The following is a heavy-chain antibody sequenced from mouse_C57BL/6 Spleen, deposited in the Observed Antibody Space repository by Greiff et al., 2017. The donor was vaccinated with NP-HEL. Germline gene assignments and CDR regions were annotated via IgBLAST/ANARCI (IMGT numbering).Heavy chain of an antibody. J-gene: IGHJ1*03. CDR3: AREGITTVVATGYFDV. CDR2: INPNNGGT. CDR1: GYTFTDYN. D-gene: IGHD1-1*01. Sequence: VQLKQSGPELVKPGASVKMSCKASGYTFTDYNMHWVKQSHGKSLEWIGYINPNNGGTSYNQKFKGKATLTVNKSSSTAYMELRSLTSEDSAVYYCAREGITTVVATGYFDVWGTGTTVTVSS. V-gene: IGHV1-22*01.